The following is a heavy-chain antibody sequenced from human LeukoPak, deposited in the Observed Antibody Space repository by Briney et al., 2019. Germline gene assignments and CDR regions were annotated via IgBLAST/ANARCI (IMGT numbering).Heavy chain of an antibody. J-gene: IGHJ6*02. CDR1: GGSISSYY. CDR3: ARARYNWNYGYYYGMDV. D-gene: IGHD1-7*01. V-gene: IGHV4-59*01. CDR2: IYYSGST. Sequence: SETLSLTCTVSGGSISSYYWSWIRQPPGKGLEWIGYIYYSGSTNYNPSLKSRVTISVDTPKNQFSLKLSSVTAADTAVYYCARARYNWNYGYYYGMDVWGQGTTVTVSS.